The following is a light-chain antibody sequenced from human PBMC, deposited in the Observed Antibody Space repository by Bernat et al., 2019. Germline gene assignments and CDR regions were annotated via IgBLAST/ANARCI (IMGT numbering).Light chain of an antibody. V-gene: IGKV3-15*01. Sequence: VMTQSPATLSVSPGERVTLSCRASQSVTTNLAWYQQKPGQPPRLLIYAASNRATGVPARFSGSGSGTEFTLTITSLQPEDFGIYFCQQYNNWPPVTFGPATKVGVK. CDR2: AAS. CDR1: QSVTTN. J-gene: IGKJ3*01. CDR3: QQYNNWPPVT.